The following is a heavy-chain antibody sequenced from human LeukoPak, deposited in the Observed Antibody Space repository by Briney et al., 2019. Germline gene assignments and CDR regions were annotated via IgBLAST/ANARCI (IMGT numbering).Heavy chain of an antibody. J-gene: IGHJ4*02. D-gene: IGHD6-19*01. CDR1: GGSLSGHY. V-gene: IGHV4-34*01. CDR3: ARQWLVSPLFDY. CDR2: INHSGST. Sequence: SETLSLTCAVYGGSLSGHYWSWIRQPPGKGLEWIGEINHSGSTNYNPSLKSRVTISVDTSKNQLSLKLSSMTAADTAVYYCARQWLVSPLFDYWGQGTLVTVSS.